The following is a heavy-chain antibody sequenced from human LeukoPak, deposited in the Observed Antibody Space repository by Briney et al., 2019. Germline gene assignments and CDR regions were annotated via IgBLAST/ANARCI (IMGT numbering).Heavy chain of an antibody. CDR2: ITTSSSYI. D-gene: IGHD6-6*01. CDR1: GFTFSHYN. CDR3: AGASSSSADY. J-gene: IGHJ4*02. Sequence: GGSLRLSCAASGFTFSHYNMNWVRQAPGKGLEWVSSITTSSSYIYYADSVKGRFTISRDNAKNSLYLQMNSLRAEDTAVYYCAGASSSSADYWGQGTLVTVSS. V-gene: IGHV3-21*01.